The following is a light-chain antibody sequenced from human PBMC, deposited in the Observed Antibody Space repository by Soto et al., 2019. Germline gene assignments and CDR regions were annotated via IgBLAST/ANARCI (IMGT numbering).Light chain of an antibody. V-gene: IGLV2-8*01. Sequence: QSALTQPASVSGSPGQSITISCTGTSSDVGGYNSVSWYQQHPGKAPKLIIYDVNKRPSGVPDRFSGSKSGNTASLTVSGLQAEDEADYYCNSYAGTKNLVFGGGTKLTVL. CDR2: DVN. CDR1: SSDVGGYNS. J-gene: IGLJ2*01. CDR3: NSYAGTKNLV.